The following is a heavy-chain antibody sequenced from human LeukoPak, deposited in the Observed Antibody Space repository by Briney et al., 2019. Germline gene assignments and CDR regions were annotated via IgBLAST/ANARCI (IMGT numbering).Heavy chain of an antibody. Sequence: GGSLRLSCAASGFTFSDYYMSWIRQAPGKGLEWVSYISSSGSTIYYADSVKGRFTISRDNAKNSLYLQMNSLRAEDTAVYYCARDGYYGSGSYYYYYMDVWGKGTTVTISS. D-gene: IGHD3-10*01. CDR2: ISSSGSTI. CDR1: GFTFSDYY. CDR3: ARDGYYGSGSYYYYYMDV. J-gene: IGHJ6*03. V-gene: IGHV3-11*04.